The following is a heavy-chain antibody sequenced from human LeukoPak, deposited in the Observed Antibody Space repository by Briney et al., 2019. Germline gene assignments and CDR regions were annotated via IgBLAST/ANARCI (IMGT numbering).Heavy chain of an antibody. CDR1: GFTFSGYW. J-gene: IGHJ4*02. CDR3: AKDAQYFESDAYYSYFDS. V-gene: IGHV3-7*01. D-gene: IGHD3-16*01. CDR2: INQDESEI. Sequence: PGGSLRLSCATSGFTFSGYWMSWVRQAPGKGLEWVANINQDESEIHYVDSVKGRFTISRDNAKNSLFLQMNSLRAEDTAIYYCAKDAQYFESDAYYSYFDSWGQGTLVTVSS.